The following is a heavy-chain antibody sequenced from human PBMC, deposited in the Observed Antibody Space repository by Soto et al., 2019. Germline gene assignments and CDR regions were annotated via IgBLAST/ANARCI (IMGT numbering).Heavy chain of an antibody. CDR2: IIPIFGTA. J-gene: IGHJ4*02. D-gene: IGHD3-22*01. Sequence: SVEVSCKASGGAFSSYAISWVRQAPGQGLEWMGGIIPIFGTANYAQKFQGRVTITADESTSTAYMELSSLRSEDTAVYYCARAGGYYYDSSGYLDYWGQGTLVTVSS. CDR3: ARAGGYYYDSSGYLDY. CDR1: GGAFSSYA. V-gene: IGHV1-69*13.